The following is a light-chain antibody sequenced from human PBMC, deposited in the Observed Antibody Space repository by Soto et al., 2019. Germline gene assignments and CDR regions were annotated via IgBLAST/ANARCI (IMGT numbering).Light chain of an antibody. V-gene: IGLV1-44*01. CDR3: AAWDDSLNGRV. CDR1: SSNIGSNT. CDR2: GNN. J-gene: IGLJ2*01. Sequence: QPVLTQPPSPSGTPGQRVTNSCSGSSSNIGSNTVNWYQQLPGTAPKLLIYGNNQRPSGVPDRFSGSKSGTSASLAISGLQSEDEADYYCAAWDDSLNGRVFGGGTKLTVL.